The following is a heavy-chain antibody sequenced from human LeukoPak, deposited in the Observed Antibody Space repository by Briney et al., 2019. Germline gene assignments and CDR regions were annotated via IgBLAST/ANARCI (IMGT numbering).Heavy chain of an antibody. J-gene: IGHJ6*02. CDR2: IWYDGSKT. D-gene: IGHD6-13*01. Sequence: PGGSLRLSCAASGFTFSNYGMHCVRQAPGKGLEWVAVIWYDGSKTYYADSVKGRFTISRDNSKNTLYLQMNSLRAEDTAVYYCARDEEGAPGIPSMDVWGQGTTVTVSS. CDR3: ARDEEGAPGIPSMDV. CDR1: GFTFSNYG. V-gene: IGHV3-33*01.